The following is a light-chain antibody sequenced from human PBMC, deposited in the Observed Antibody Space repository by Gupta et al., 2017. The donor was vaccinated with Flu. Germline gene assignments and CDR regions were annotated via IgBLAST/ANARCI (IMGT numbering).Light chain of an antibody. CDR1: SLRSYS. Sequence: SSELTQDPAVSVALGQTVRITCQGDSLRSYSASWYQQRPGQAPLFVIYGENNRPSGIPDRFSGSRSGNTASLTITGAQAEDEXDYYCHSRGTSGDHLVFGGGTKLTVL. V-gene: IGLV3-19*01. CDR2: GEN. CDR3: HSRGTSGDHLV. J-gene: IGLJ2*01.